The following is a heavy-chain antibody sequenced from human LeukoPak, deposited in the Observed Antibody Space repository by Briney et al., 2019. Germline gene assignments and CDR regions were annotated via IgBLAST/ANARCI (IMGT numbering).Heavy chain of an antibody. J-gene: IGHJ4*02. D-gene: IGHD3-3*01. CDR1: GFTFSSYA. V-gene: IGHV3-23*01. CDR3: APLGPHLEWLFDHTPGVFDY. Sequence: QPGGSLRLSCAASGFTFSSYAMSWVRQAPGKGLEWVSAISGSGGSTYYADSVKGRFTISRDNSKNTLYLQMNSLRAEDTAVYYCAPLGPHLEWLFDHTPGVFDYWGQGTLVTVSS. CDR2: ISGSGGST.